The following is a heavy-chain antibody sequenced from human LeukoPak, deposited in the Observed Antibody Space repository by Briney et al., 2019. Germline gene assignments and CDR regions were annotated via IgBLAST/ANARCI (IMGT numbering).Heavy chain of an antibody. J-gene: IGHJ4*02. CDR3: ARHLTASNFPFDY. V-gene: IGHV4-59*08. D-gene: IGHD2-21*02. CDR1: GGSISSYY. CDR2: TYYSGGT. Sequence: SETLSLTCNVSGGSISSYYWSWIRQPPGKGLEWIGYTYYSGGTSYNPSLKSRVTISVDTSKNQFSLKLNSVTAADTAVYYCARHLTASNFPFDYWGQGTLVTVSS.